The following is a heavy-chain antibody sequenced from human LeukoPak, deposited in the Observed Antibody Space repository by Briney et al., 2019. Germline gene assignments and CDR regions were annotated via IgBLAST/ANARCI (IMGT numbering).Heavy chain of an antibody. CDR2: IVVGSGNT. Sequence: SVKVSCKASGFTFTSSAVQWVRQARGQRLEWIGWIVVGSGNTNYAQKFQERVTITRDMSTSTAYMELSSLRSEDTAVYYCAADHYDYSGYYYYFDYWGQGTLVTVSS. J-gene: IGHJ4*02. D-gene: IGHD3-22*01. CDR3: AADHYDYSGYYYYFDY. V-gene: IGHV1-58*01. CDR1: GFTFTSSA.